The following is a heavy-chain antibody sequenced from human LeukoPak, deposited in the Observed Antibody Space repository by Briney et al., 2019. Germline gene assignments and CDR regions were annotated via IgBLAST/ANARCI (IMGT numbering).Heavy chain of an antibody. CDR3: AKDGVQQLVFDY. Sequence: PGGSLRLSCAASGFIFSSYAMSWVRQAPGKGLERVSAISGSDGSTYYADSVKGRFTISRDNSKNTLYLQMNSLRAEDTAVYYCAKDGVQQLVFDYWGQGTLVTVSS. D-gene: IGHD6-13*01. CDR1: GFIFSSYA. J-gene: IGHJ4*02. CDR2: ISGSDGST. V-gene: IGHV3-23*01.